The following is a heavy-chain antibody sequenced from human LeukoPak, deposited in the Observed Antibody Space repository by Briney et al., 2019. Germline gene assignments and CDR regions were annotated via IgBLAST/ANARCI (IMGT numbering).Heavy chain of an antibody. J-gene: IGHJ6*02. D-gene: IGHD3-3*01. V-gene: IGHV3-30*03. Sequence: GRSLRRSCAASGFTFSSSAMHWVRQAPGKGLEWVAVISYDESNKYYADSVKGRFTISRDNSKNTLYLQMNSLRAEDTAVYYCARGTDTKPFWSGYWVDVWGQGTTVTVSS. CDR2: ISYDESNK. CDR3: ARGTDTKPFWSGYWVDV. CDR1: GFTFSSSA.